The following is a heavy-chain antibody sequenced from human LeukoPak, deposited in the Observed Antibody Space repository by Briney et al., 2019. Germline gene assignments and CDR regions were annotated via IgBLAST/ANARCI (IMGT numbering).Heavy chain of an antibody. D-gene: IGHD2-15*01. Sequence: SVTVSCKASGGTFSSYAISWVRQAPGQGLEWMGGIIPIFGTANYAQKFQGRVTITADESTSTAYMELSSLRSEDTAVYYCARGRRYCSGGSCYPYYYGMDVWGQGTTVTVSS. CDR3: ARGRRYCSGGSCYPYYYGMDV. V-gene: IGHV1-69*13. CDR2: IIPIFGTA. CDR1: GGTFSSYA. J-gene: IGHJ6*02.